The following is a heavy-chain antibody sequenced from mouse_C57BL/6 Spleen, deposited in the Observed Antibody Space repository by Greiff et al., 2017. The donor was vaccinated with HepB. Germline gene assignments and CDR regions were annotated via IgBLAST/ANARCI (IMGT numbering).Heavy chain of an antibody. CDR1: GYAFSSYW. Sequence: VQLQQSGAELVKPGASVKISCKASGYAFSSYWMNWVKQRPGKGLEWIGQLYPGDGDTNYNGKFKGKATLTADKSSSTAYMQLSSLTSEDSAVYFCARDHYYGSSQGFAYWGQGTLVTVSA. D-gene: IGHD1-1*01. V-gene: IGHV1-80*01. J-gene: IGHJ3*01. CDR2: LYPGDGDT. CDR3: ARDHYYGSSQGFAY.